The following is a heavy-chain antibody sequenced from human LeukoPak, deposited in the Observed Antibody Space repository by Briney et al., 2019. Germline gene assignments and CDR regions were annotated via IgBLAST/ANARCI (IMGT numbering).Heavy chain of an antibody. V-gene: IGHV3-30*04. CDR1: GFTFSSYA. Sequence: PGRSLRLSCAASGFTFSSYAIHWVRQAPGKGLEWVAVISYDGSNKYYADSVKGRFTISRDNSKNTLYLQMNSLRAEDTAVYYCAKGQAAFLEWLSTGDYWGQGTLVTVSS. J-gene: IGHJ4*02. CDR2: ISYDGSNK. CDR3: AKGQAAFLEWLSTGDY. D-gene: IGHD3-3*01.